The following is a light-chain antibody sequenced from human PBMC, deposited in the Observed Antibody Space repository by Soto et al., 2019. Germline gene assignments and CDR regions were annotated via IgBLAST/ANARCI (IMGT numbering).Light chain of an antibody. CDR1: SSDVGGYNY. CDR3: SSYTSSSTVV. V-gene: IGLV2-14*01. J-gene: IGLJ2*01. Sequence: QSALTQPASVSGSPGQSITIYCTGTSSDVGGYNYVSWYQQHPGKAPKLMIYDVSNRPSGVSNRFSGSKSGNTASLTISGLQAEDEADYYCSSYTSSSTVVFGGGTQLTVL. CDR2: DVS.